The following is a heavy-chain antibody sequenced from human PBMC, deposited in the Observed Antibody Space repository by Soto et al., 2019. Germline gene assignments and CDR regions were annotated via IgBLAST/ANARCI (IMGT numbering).Heavy chain of an antibody. CDR1: GASISSSNW. Sequence: QVQLQESGPGLVKPSGTLSLTCAVSGASISSSNWWSWVRQPPGKGLEWIGAIYHIGHTTYNPSLGCRVTISVDRSKTQFSRRLSSVSAAATAVYYCARRTWGMDVWGQGTTVIVSS. CDR2: IYHIGHT. CDR3: ARRTWGMDV. D-gene: IGHD2-8*01. J-gene: IGHJ6*02. V-gene: IGHV4-4*02.